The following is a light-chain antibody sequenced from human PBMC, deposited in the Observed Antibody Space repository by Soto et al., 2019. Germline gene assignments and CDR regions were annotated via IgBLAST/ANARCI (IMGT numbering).Light chain of an antibody. J-gene: IGKJ1*01. CDR3: QQYGTSLGT. CDR1: HSVSNNY. V-gene: IGKV3-20*01. CDR2: GAS. Sequence: ENVVTVSPCTLSLSKGERATLSCRASHSVSNNYLAWYQQKPGQAPRLLIYGASNRATGIPDRFSGSASGTDFTLTISRLQAEDFAVYYCQQYGTSLGTFGEGTKVDIK.